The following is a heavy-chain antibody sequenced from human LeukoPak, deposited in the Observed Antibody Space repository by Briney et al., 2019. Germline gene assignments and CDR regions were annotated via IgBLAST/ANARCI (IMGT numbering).Heavy chain of an antibody. D-gene: IGHD6-13*01. CDR1: GYSISNGYY. J-gene: IGHJ5*02. V-gene: IGHV4-38-2*02. CDR3: ARGGLYSSSWYNWFDP. CDR2: IYQSGDSP. Sequence: PSETLSLTCTVSGYSISNGYYWGWVRQSPGKGLEWIGNIYQSGDSPYYNPSLKSRVTISVDTSKNQFSLKLSSVTAADTAVYYCARGGLYSSSWYNWFDPWGQGTLVTVSS.